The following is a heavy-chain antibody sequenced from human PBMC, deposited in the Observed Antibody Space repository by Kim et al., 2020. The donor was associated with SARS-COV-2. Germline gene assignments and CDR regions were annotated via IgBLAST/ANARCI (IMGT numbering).Heavy chain of an antibody. D-gene: IGHD2-21*01. Sequence: FTISRDNSKNTLYLQMNSLRAEDTAVYYCARAPFEFRCGGDCYSDWYFDLWGRGTLVTVSS. CDR3: ARAPFEFRCGGDCYSDWYFDL. V-gene: IGHV3-30*01. J-gene: IGHJ2*01.